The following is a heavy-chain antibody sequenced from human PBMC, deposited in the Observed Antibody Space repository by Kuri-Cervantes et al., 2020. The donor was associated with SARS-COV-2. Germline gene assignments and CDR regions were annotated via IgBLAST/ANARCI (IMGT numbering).Heavy chain of an antibody. CDR3: ARDPSGSYYSQGWFDP. D-gene: IGHD1-26*01. CDR2: ISSSSGTI. V-gene: IGHV3-48*04. J-gene: IGHJ5*02. CDR1: GFTFSSYS. Sequence: GGSLRLSCAASGFTFSSYSMNWVRQAPGKGLEWVSYISSSSGTIYYADSVKGRFTISRDNAKNSLYLQMNSLRAEDTAVYYCARDPSGSYYSQGWFDPWGQGTLVTVSS.